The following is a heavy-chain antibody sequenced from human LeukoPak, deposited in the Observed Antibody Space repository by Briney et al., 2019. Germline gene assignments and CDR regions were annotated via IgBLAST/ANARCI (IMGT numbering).Heavy chain of an antibody. Sequence: GESLKISCKGSGYSFTNYWIGWVRQMPGKGLEWMGIIYPGDSDTRYSPSFQGQVTNSADKSISTAYLQWSSLKASDTAMYYCARQLSGSGNYDDYWGQGTLVTVSS. J-gene: IGHJ4*02. D-gene: IGHD3-10*01. CDR2: IYPGDSDT. V-gene: IGHV5-51*01. CDR3: ARQLSGSGNYDDY. CDR1: GYSFTNYW.